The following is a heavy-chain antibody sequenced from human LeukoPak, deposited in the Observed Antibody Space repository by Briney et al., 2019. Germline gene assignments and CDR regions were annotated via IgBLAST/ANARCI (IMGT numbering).Heavy chain of an antibody. Sequence: GRSLRLSCAASGFTFSSYGMHWVRQAPGKGLEWVAVISYDGSNKYYADSVKGRFTISRDNSKNTLYLQMNSLRAEDTAVYYCRVVITTTDYWGQGTLVTVSS. V-gene: IGHV3-30*03. D-gene: IGHD3-22*01. CDR1: GFTFSSYG. CDR3: RVVITTTDY. J-gene: IGHJ4*02. CDR2: ISYDGSNK.